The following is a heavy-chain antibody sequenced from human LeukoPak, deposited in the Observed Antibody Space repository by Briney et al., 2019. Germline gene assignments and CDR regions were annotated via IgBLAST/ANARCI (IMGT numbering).Heavy chain of an antibody. CDR3: ARNPLRSWFDP. J-gene: IGHJ5*02. CDR1: GGSISSSSYY. V-gene: IGHV4-39*07. CDR2: IYYSGST. Sequence: SETLSLTCTVSGGSISSSSYYWGWIRRPPGKGLEWIGSIYYSGSTYYNPFLKSRVTISVDTSKNQFSLKLSSVTAADTAVYYCARNPLRSWFDPWGQGTLVTVSS. D-gene: IGHD5-12*01.